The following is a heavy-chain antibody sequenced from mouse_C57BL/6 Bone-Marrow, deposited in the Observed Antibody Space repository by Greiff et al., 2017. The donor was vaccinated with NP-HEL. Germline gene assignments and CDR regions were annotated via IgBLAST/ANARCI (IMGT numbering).Heavy chain of an antibody. Sequence: VQLQQSGGGLVKPGGSLKLSCAASGFTFSDYGMHWVRQAPEKGLEWVAYISSGSSTIYYADTVKGRFTISRDNAKNTLFLQMTSLRSEDTAMYYCARGLLLHDYWGQGTTLTVSS. D-gene: IGHD1-1*01. CDR3: ARGLLLHDY. V-gene: IGHV5-17*01. CDR2: ISSGSSTI. CDR1: GFTFSDYG. J-gene: IGHJ2*01.